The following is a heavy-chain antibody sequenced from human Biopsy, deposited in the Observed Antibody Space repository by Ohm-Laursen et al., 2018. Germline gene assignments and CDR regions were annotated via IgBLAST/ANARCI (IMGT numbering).Heavy chain of an antibody. Sequence: GTLSLTCTVSGGSITADFWTWIRQTPGERLEWIGYRFHSGSPTYNPSLKSRVTISVDTSKSQFSLTLTSVTAADTAVYYCVRLNRRGNIIFFDYWGRGTLVTVSS. J-gene: IGHJ4*02. CDR3: VRLNRRGNIIFFDY. V-gene: IGHV4-59*08. CDR1: GGSITADF. CDR2: RFHSGSP. D-gene: IGHD3/OR15-3a*01.